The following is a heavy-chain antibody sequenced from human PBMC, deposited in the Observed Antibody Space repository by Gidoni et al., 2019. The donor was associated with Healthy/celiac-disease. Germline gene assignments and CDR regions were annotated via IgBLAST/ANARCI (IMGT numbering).Heavy chain of an antibody. D-gene: IGHD5-12*01. CDR1: GYTFTSYD. Sequence: QVQLVQSGAEVKKPGASVKVSCKASGYTFTSYDINWVRQATGQGLEWMGWMNPNSGNTGYAQKFQGRVTMTRNTSISTAYMELSSLRSEDTAVYYCASSYSGYDYHYYYYGMDVWGQGTTVTVSS. CDR3: ASSYSGYDYHYYYYGMDV. V-gene: IGHV1-8*01. CDR2: MNPNSGNT. J-gene: IGHJ6*02.